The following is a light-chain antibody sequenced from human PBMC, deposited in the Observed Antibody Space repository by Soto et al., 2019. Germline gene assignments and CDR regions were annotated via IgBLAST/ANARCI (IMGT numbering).Light chain of an antibody. CDR2: EAS. J-gene: IGKJ4*01. CDR1: QSISTW. CDR3: QQYNSYPLT. V-gene: IGKV1-5*03. Sequence: DIQMTQSPSTLSASAGDRVTITCRASQSISTWLAWYQQRPGKAPKLLIHEASSLESGVPSRFSGSRSETEFTLTISSLQPDDFATDYGQQYNSYPLTFGGGTKVEIK.